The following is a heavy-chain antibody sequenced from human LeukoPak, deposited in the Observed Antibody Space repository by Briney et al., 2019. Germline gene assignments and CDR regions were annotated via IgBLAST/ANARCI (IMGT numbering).Heavy chain of an antibody. V-gene: IGHV4-31*03. CDR3: ARATGTKVPPGY. CDR2: IYYSGST. D-gene: IGHD1-7*01. J-gene: IGHJ4*02. Sequence: SETLSLTCTVSGGSISSGGYYWSWIRQHPGKGLEWIGYIYYSGSTYYNPSLESRVTISVDTSKNQFSLKLSSVTAADTAVYYCARATGTKVPPGYWGQGTLVTVSS. CDR1: GGSISSGGYY.